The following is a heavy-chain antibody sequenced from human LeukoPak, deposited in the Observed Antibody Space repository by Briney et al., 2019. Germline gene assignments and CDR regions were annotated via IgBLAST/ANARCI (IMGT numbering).Heavy chain of an antibody. CDR3: ARGSYYRSGSYYNPGFNYFDY. CDR2: IYYSGST. D-gene: IGHD3-10*01. CDR1: GGSISSYY. V-gene: IGHV4-59*01. Sequence: SETLSLTCTVSGGSISSYYWSWIRQPPGKGLEWIGYIYYSGSTNYNPSLKRRVTISVDTSKNQFSLKLSSVTAADTAVYYCARGSYYRSGSYYNPGFNYFDYWGQGTLVTVSS. J-gene: IGHJ4*02.